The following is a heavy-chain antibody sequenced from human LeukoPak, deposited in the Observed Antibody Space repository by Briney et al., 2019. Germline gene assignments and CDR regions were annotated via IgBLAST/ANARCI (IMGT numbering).Heavy chain of an antibody. V-gene: IGHV3-21*04. D-gene: IGHD2-15*01. CDR2: ISSSGSSM. CDR1: GFTFSSYR. Sequence: GGSLRLSCAASGFTFSSYRMNWVRQAPGKGLEWVSFISSSGSSMSYADSVKGRFTVSRDNAKNSFYLQMNSLRAEDTAVYYCAKETVVVVAATPDAFDIWGQGTMVTVSS. J-gene: IGHJ3*02. CDR3: AKETVVVVAATPDAFDI.